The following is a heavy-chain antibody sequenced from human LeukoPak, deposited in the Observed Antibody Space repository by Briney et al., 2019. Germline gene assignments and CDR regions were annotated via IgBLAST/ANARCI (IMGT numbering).Heavy chain of an antibody. J-gene: IGHJ3*02. Sequence: PSETLSLTCDVSGSSVNSDQYWGWMRHSPGAGLEWIGRVHQTGSPYYNPSLGSRVSLSIDSTKNSFSLRLTSVTAADTAVYYCAMLRLGELSLLANAYDIWGQGTMVIVSS. CDR2: VHQTGSP. D-gene: IGHD3-16*02. V-gene: IGHV4-38-2*01. CDR3: AMLRLGELSLLANAYDI. CDR1: GSSVNSDQY.